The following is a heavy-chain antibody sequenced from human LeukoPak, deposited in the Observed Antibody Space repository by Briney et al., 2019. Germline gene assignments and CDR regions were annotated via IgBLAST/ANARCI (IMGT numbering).Heavy chain of an antibody. V-gene: IGHV4-39*06. CDR2: IYYSGST. CDR3: AREKALAAGTEHFDY. CDR1: GGSISSSSYY. Sequence: SETLSLTCTVSGGSISSSSYYWGWLRQPPGKGLEWIGSIYYSGSTYYNPSLKSRVTISVDTSKNQFALKLSSVTAADTAVYYCAREKALAAGTEHFDYWGQGTLVTVS. J-gene: IGHJ4*02. D-gene: IGHD6-13*01.